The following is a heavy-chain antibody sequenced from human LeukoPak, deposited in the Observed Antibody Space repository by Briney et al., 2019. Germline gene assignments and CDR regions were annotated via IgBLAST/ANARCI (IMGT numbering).Heavy chain of an antibody. V-gene: IGHV3-74*01. J-gene: IGHJ4*02. CDR3: AKRNLVLRFLEWLSYYFDY. CDR2: VDLAGEYT. Sequence: GGSQRLSCAASGFTFSDYWMHWVRQAPGKGLMWVSSVDLAGEYTTYADSVKGRFTISRDNSKNTLYLQMNSLRAEDTAVYYCAKRNLVLRFLEWLSYYFDYWGQGTLVTVSS. D-gene: IGHD3-3*01. CDR1: GFTFSDYW.